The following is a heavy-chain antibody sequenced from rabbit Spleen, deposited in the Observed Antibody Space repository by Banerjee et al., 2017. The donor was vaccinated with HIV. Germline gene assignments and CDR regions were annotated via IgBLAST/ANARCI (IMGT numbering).Heavy chain of an antibody. Sequence: QSLEESGGGLVKPGASLTLTCTASGFSFGSNYYMCWVRQAPGKGLEWISCINSGYSGYTYYATRATGRFTCSKTSSTTVTLQMTSLTAADTATYFCARDTASSFSSYGMDLWGPGTLVTVS. CDR2: INSGYSGYT. V-gene: IGHV1S40*01. D-gene: IGHD8-1*01. CDR3: ARDTASSFSSYGMDL. CDR1: GFSFGSNYY. J-gene: IGHJ6*01.